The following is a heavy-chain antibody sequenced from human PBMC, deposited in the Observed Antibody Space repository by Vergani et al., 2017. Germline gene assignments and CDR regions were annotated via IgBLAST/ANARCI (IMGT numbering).Heavy chain of an antibody. J-gene: IGHJ4*02. CDR1: GFTVSSNY. D-gene: IGHD5-18*01. V-gene: IGHV3-53*01. Sequence: EVQLVESGGGLFQPGGSLRLSCAASGFTVSSNYMSWVRQAPGKGLEWVSVIYSGGSTYYAASVKGRFTISIDKSKNTLYLQMNSLSAEDTAVYYCAREGAMGYDYWGQGTMVTVSS. CDR3: AREGAMGYDY. CDR2: IYSGGST.